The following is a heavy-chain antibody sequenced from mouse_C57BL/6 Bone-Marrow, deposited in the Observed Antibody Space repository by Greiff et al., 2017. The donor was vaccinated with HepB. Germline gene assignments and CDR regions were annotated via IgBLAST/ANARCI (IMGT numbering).Heavy chain of an antibody. CDR3: ARDADGYYGFAY. CDR2: SSNKANDYTT. CDR1: GFTFSDFY. Sequence: EVQVVESGGGLVQSGRSLRLSCATSGFTFSDFYMEWVRQAPGKGLEWIAASSNKANDYTTEYSASVKGQFIVSRDTSQSILYLQMNALRAEDTAIYYCARDADGYYGFAYWGQGTRVTVSA. V-gene: IGHV7-1*01. J-gene: IGHJ3*01. D-gene: IGHD2-3*01.